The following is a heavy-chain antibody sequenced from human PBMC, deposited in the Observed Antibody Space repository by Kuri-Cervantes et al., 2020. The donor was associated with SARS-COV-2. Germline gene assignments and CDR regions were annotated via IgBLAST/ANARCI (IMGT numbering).Heavy chain of an antibody. CDR1: GYSFSAYH. CDR2: IKANSGGT. D-gene: IGHD2-2*01. V-gene: IGHV1-2*02. CDR3: ARAGGGYCSSTSCSAPRIYYYYGMDV. Sequence: ASVKVSCKASGYSFSAYHLHWVRQAPGQGLEWMGWIKANSGGTNYAQDFQGRVTMTRDTSSNSVYMELSRLTSDDTAVYYCARAGGGYCSSTSCSAPRIYYYYGMDVWGQGTTVTVSS. J-gene: IGHJ6*02.